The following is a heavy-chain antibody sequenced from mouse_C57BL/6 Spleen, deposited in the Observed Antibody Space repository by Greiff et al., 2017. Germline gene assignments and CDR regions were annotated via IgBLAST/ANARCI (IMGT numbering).Heavy chain of an antibody. D-gene: IGHD2-3*01. V-gene: IGHV1-82*01. J-gene: IGHJ3*01. Sequence: QVQLQQSGPELVKPGASVKISCKASGYAFSSSWMNWVKQRPGKGLEWIGRIYPGDGDTNYNGKFKGKATLTADKSSSTAYMQLSSLTSEDAAVSFCANYDGFSWFAYWGQGTLVTVSA. CDR1: GYAFSSSW. CDR3: ANYDGFSWFAY. CDR2: IYPGDGDT.